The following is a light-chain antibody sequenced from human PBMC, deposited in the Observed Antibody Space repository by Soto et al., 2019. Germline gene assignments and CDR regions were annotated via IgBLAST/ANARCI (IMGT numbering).Light chain of an antibody. J-gene: IGLJ3*02. CDR1: SSALGAGND. CDR3: QSYDNGLTGRV. V-gene: IGLV1-40*01. CDR2: DNN. Sequence: QSVLTQPPSVSGAPGQRVTISCTGTSSALGAGNDVHWYQQHPGKAPKLLIFDNNNRPSGVPERFAGSKSGASASLAITGLQPEDEGDFYCQSYDNGLTGRVFGGGTKLTVL.